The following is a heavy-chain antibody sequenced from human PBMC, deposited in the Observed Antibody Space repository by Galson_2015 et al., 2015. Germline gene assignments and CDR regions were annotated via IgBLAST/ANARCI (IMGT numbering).Heavy chain of an antibody. V-gene: IGHV3-15*01. Sequence: SLRLSCAASGFTFNNAWMSWVRQVPGKGLEWVSRIKSKTDGGTTDYAAPVKGGYTISRDDSKDTLYLQMNSLKTEDTAVYYCSTTTEWELRFDYWGQGTLVTVSS. CDR2: IKSKTDGGTT. CDR3: STTTEWELRFDY. CDR1: GFTFNNAW. D-gene: IGHD1-26*01. J-gene: IGHJ4*02.